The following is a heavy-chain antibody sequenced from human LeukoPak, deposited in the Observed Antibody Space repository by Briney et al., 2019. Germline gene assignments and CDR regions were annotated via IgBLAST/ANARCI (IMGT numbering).Heavy chain of an antibody. J-gene: IGHJ4*02. V-gene: IGHV3-23*01. CDR1: GFTFGSYA. Sequence: GGSLRLSCAASGFTFGSYAMSWVRQAPGKGLEWVSAISGSGGSTYYADSVKGRFTISRDNSKNTLYLQMNSLRAEDTAVYYCANYYDSSGYYLGYFDYWGQGTLVTVSS. CDR3: ANYYDSSGYYLGYFDY. CDR2: ISGSGGST. D-gene: IGHD3-22*01.